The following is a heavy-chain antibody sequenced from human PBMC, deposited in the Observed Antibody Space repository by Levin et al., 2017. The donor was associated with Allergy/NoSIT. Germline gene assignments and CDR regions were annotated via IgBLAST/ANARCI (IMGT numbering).Heavy chain of an antibody. CDR3: ARVRYYDVWSGYKQGS. D-gene: IGHD3-3*01. J-gene: IGHJ4*02. V-gene: IGHV4-34*01. CDR1: GGSFSGYY. Sequence: SCAVYGGSFSGYYWSWIRQPPGKGLEWIGEINHSGSTNYNPSLKSRVTISVDTSKNQFSLKLSSVTAADTAVYYCARVRYYDVWSGYKQGSWGQGTLVTVSS. CDR2: INHSGST.